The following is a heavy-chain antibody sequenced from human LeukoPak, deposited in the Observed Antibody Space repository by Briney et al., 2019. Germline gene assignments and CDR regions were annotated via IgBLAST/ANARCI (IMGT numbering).Heavy chain of an antibody. V-gene: IGHV3-21*01. CDR2: ISSSSSYI. CDR1: GFTFSSYS. Sequence: GGSLRLSCADSGFTFSSYSMNWVRQAPGKGLEWVSSISSSSSYIYYADSVKGRFTISRDNAKNSLYLQMNSLRAEDTAVYYCARARGYYDSSGYCYYWGQGTLVTVSS. J-gene: IGHJ4*02. D-gene: IGHD3-22*01. CDR3: ARARGYYDSSGYCYY.